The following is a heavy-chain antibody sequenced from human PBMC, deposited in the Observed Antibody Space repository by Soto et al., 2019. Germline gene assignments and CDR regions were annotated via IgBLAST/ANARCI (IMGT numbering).Heavy chain of an antibody. CDR2: IYYSGST. CDR3: ASLGRTTLHYYYGMDV. J-gene: IGHJ6*02. CDR1: GGSISSSSYY. V-gene: IGHV4-39*01. D-gene: IGHD2-15*01. Sequence: KTSETLSLTCTVSGGSISSSSYYWGWIRQPPGKGLEWIGSIYYSGSTYYNPSLKSRVTISVDTSKNQFSLKLSSVTAADTAVYYCASLGRTTLHYYYGMDVWGQGTTVTVSS.